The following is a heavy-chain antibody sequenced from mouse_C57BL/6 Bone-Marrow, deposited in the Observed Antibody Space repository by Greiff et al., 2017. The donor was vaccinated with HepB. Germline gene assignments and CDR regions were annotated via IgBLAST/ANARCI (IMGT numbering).Heavy chain of an antibody. CDR2: IYPRSGNT. D-gene: IGHD1-1*01. CDR3: ATDYYGSSYDDY. Sequence: VQRVESGAELARPGASVKLSCKASGYTFTSYGISWVKQRTGQGLEWIGEIYPRSGNTYYNEKFKGKATLTADKSSSTAYMELRSLTSEDSAVYFCATDYYGSSYDDYWGQGTTLTVTS. J-gene: IGHJ2*01. V-gene: IGHV1-81*01. CDR1: GYTFTSYG.